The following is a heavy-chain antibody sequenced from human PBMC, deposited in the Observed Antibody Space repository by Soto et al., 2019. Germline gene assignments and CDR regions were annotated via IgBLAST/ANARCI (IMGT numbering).Heavy chain of an antibody. V-gene: IGHV3-23*01. Sequence: EVQLLESEGGLVQPGGSLRLSCAASGFTFGRYVMNWVRQAPGKGLEWVSTITNSGDSTYYAGSVKGRFTISRDNSKNILYLQMNSLRAEDTAVYYCAKGATDGYWGQGTLVTVSS. D-gene: IGHD2-15*01. CDR1: GFTFGRYV. CDR3: AKGATDGY. J-gene: IGHJ4*02. CDR2: ITNSGDST.